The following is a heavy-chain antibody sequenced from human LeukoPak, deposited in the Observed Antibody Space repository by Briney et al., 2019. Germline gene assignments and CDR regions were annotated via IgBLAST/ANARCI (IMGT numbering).Heavy chain of an antibody. J-gene: IGHJ6*04. Sequence: PGGSLRLSCAASGFTFSSYAMHWVRQAPGKGLEWVAVISYDGSNKYYADSVKGRFTISRDNSKNTLYLQMNSLRAEDTAVYYCARDMGEYSSSWYLRTNMDVLPLDVWGKGTTVTVSS. CDR1: GFTFSSYA. CDR3: ARDMGEYSSSWYLRTNMDVLPLDV. D-gene: IGHD6-13*01. V-gene: IGHV3-30-3*01. CDR2: ISYDGSNK.